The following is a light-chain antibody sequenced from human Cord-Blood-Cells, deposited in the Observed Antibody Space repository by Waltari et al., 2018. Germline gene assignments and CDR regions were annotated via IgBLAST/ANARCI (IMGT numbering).Light chain of an antibody. Sequence: DIQMTQSPSSLSADVVDRVTITCRASQSISSYLNWYQQKPGKAPKLLIYASSSLQSGVPSRFSGSGSGTDFTLTISSLQPEDFATYYCQQSYSTPITFGQGTRLEIK. CDR2: ASS. CDR3: QQSYSTPIT. CDR1: QSISSY. J-gene: IGKJ5*01. V-gene: IGKV1-39*01.